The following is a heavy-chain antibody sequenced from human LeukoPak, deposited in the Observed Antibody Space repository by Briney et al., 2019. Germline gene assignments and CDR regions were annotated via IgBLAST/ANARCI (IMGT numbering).Heavy chain of an antibody. J-gene: IGHJ4*02. CDR3: ARDGYYYDSSGYNYGFDY. V-gene: IGHV1-2*02. Sequence: ASVKVSCKASGYTFTGYYMHWVRQAPGQGLEWMGYINPNSGDTNYAQKFQGRVTMTRDTSISTAYMELSRLRSDDTATYYCARDGYYYDSSGYNYGFDYWGQGTLASVSS. CDR1: GYTFTGYY. D-gene: IGHD3-22*01. CDR2: INPNSGDT.